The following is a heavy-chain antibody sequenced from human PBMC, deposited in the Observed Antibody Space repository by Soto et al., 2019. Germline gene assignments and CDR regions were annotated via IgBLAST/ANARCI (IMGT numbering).Heavy chain of an antibody. CDR1: GYTFTSYY. D-gene: IGHD3-22*01. Sequence: RASVKVSCKASGYTFTSYYMHWVRQAPGQGLEWMGIINPSGGSTSYAQKFQGRVTMTRDTSTSTVYMELSSLRSEDTAVYYCARVRSRLEEGYYDSSGYPWGQGTLVTVSS. CDR2: INPSGGST. CDR3: ARVRSRLEEGYYDSSGYP. J-gene: IGHJ5*02. V-gene: IGHV1-46*01.